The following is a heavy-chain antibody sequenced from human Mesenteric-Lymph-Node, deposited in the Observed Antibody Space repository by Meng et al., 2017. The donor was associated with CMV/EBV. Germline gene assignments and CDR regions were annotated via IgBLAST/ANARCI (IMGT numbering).Heavy chain of an antibody. CDR1: GLTFSPYS. Sequence: GESLKISCAASGLTFSPYSMTWVRQAPGKGLEWVALIYYDESKKYYADSVKGRFTIARDNSKNTLYLQLNSVRADDTAVYYCVKMAFGELAHFDYWGQGTLVTVSS. V-gene: IGHV3-30*18. D-gene: IGHD3-10*01. J-gene: IGHJ4*02. CDR2: IYYDESKK. CDR3: VKMAFGELAHFDY.